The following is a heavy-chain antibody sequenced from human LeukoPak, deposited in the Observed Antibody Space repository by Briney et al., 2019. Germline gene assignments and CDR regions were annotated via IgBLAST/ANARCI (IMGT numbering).Heavy chain of an antibody. J-gene: IGHJ4*02. Sequence: PSETLSLTCAVSGYSISSGYCWGWIRQPPGKGLEWIGSIYHSGSTYYNPSLKSRVTISVDTSKNQFSLKLSSVTAADTAVYYCATRYGGYTYYFDYWGQGTLVTVSS. CDR1: GYSISSGYC. CDR2: IYHSGST. D-gene: IGHD5-12*01. V-gene: IGHV4-38-2*01. CDR3: ATRYGGYTYYFDY.